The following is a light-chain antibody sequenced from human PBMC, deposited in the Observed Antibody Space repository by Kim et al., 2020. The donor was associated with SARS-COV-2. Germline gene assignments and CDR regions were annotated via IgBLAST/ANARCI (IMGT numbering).Light chain of an antibody. V-gene: IGLV1-51*01. Sequence: QSVLTQPPSVSAAPGQKVTISCSGSRSNIGNNPVSWYQQFPGTAPKLITYDNDKRPSGIPDRFSSSKSGTSATLGITGLRTGDEADYYCATWDSSLSVGVFSGGTKVTVL. CDR1: RSNIGNNP. CDR3: ATWDSSLSVGV. CDR2: DND. J-gene: IGLJ3*02.